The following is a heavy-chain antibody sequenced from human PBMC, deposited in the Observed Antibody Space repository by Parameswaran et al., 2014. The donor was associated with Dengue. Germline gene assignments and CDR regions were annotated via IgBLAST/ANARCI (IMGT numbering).Heavy chain of an antibody. V-gene: IGHV1-18*01. Sequence: WVRQAPGQGLEWMGWISAYNGNTNYAQKLQGRVTMTTDTSTSTAYMELRSLRSDDTAVYYCARGTIVVVPAAILYYYYGMDVWGQGTTVTVS. J-gene: IGHJ6*02. CDR3: ARGTIVVVPAAILYYYYGMDV. D-gene: IGHD2-2*02. CDR2: ISAYNGNT.